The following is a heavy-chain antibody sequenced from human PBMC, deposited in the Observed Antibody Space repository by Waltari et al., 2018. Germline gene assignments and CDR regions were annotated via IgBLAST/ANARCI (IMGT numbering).Heavy chain of an antibody. CDR3: ARDPAVVAAPTYFDY. J-gene: IGHJ4*02. V-gene: IGHV4-34*01. Sequence: QVQLQQWGAGLLQPSETLSLPCAVYGGSFSGYYWSWIRQPPGKGLEWIGEINHSGSTNYNPSLKSRVTISVDTSKNQFSLKLSSVTAADTAVYYCARDPAVVAAPTYFDYWGQGTLVTVSS. CDR1: GGSFSGYY. D-gene: IGHD2-15*01. CDR2: INHSGST.